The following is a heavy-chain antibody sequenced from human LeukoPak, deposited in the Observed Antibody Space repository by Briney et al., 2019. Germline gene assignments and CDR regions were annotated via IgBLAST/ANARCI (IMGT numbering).Heavy chain of an antibody. CDR3: ARHLTSGYSSGWFGDY. Sequence: SETLSLTCAVYGGSFSGYYWSWIRQPPGKGLEWIGSIYYSGSIYYNPSLKSRVAISVDTSKNQFSLKLSSVTAADTAVYYCARHLTSGYSSGWFGDYWGQGTLVTVSS. V-gene: IGHV4-34*01. CDR2: IYYSGSI. D-gene: IGHD6-19*01. J-gene: IGHJ4*02. CDR1: GGSFSGYY.